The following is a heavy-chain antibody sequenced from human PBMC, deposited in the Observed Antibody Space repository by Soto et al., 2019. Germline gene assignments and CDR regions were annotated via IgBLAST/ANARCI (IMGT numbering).Heavy chain of an antibody. CDR1: EDTFTRYV. D-gene: IGHD6-13*01. CDR2: INAGNGNT. V-gene: IGHV1-3*01. CDR3: ATSTIDTSTWKQYFYGMDV. Sequence: ASVKVSCKASEDTFTRYVIHWVRQAPGQRLEWMGWINAGNGNTKYSQNFQGRVTITRDASASTAYMELSSLRSQDTAVYYCATSTIDTSTWKQYFYGMDVWGQXSTVTVSS. J-gene: IGHJ6*02.